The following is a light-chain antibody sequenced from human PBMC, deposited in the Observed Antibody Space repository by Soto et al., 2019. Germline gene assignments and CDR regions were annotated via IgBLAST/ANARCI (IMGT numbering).Light chain of an antibody. CDR1: QSVTGNY. J-gene: IGKJ1*01. Sequence: EIVLTQSPGTLSLSPGERATLSCGASQSVTGNYLAWYQQKPGQAPRLLIFGASTRATGIPDRFSGSGSGTDFTLTISRLEPEDFAVYYCQQYVTSSPRTFGQGTKVDIK. CDR2: GAS. CDR3: QQYVTSSPRT. V-gene: IGKV3-20*01.